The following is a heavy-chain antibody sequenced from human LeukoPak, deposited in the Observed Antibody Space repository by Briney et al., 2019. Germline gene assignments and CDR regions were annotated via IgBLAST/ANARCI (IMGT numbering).Heavy chain of an antibody. CDR2: IYYSGST. J-gene: IGHJ6*03. Sequence: PSETLSLTCTVSSCSISSSSYYWGWIRQPPGKGLEWIGSIYYSGSTYYNSSLKSRVTISVDTSKNQFSLKLSSVTAADSALYYCARTLSMVRGLDYYMDVWGNGTTVTVSS. V-gene: IGHV4-39*01. D-gene: IGHD3-10*01. CDR3: ARTLSMVRGLDYYMDV. CDR1: SCSISSSSYY.